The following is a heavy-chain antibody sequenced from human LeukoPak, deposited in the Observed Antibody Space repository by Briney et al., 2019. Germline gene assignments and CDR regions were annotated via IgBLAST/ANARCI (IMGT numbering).Heavy chain of an antibody. CDR3: ASTLYLYYYDSSGYYY. CDR1: GVSFSGYY. D-gene: IGHD3-22*01. J-gene: IGHJ4*02. V-gene: IGHV4-34*01. Sequence: SETLSLTCAVYGVSFSGYYWSWIRQPPGKGLEWIGEINHSGSTNYNPSLKSRVTISVDTSKNQFSLKLSSVTAADTAVYYCASTLYLYYYDSSGYYYWGQGTLVTVSS. CDR2: INHSGST.